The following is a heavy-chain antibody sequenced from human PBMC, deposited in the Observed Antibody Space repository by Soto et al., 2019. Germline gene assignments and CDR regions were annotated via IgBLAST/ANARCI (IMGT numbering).Heavy chain of an antibody. CDR1: GYTFTGYY. Sequence: ASVKVSCKASGYTFTGYYMHWVRQAPGQGLEWMGWINPNSGGTNYAQKFQGRVTMTRDTSISTAYMELSRLRSDDKAVYYCARDLPLRYSYSYGYSGQGNLLTLYS. J-gene: IGHJ4*02. V-gene: IGHV1-2*02. CDR3: ARDLPLRYSYSYGY. CDR2: INPNSGGT. D-gene: IGHD5-18*01.